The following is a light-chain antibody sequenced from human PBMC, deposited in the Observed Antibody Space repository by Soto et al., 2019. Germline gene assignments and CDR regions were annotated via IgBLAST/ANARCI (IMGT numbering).Light chain of an antibody. CDR2: GAS. Sequence: EIVMTQSPATLSVSPGEDVTLSCRASQSVPSRIAWYQQKPGQAPSLLIYGASTRATGATDRFRGTGSGTEFPLTISSLKSEDYAVYYCQQYESWPPITFGKGTRLENK. CDR1: QSVPSR. CDR3: QQYESWPPIT. V-gene: IGKV3-15*01. J-gene: IGKJ5*01.